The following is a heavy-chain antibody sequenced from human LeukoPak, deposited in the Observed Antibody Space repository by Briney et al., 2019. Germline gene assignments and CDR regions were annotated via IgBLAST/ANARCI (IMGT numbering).Heavy chain of an antibody. CDR2: IYHSGST. D-gene: IGHD5-12*01. CDR3: ARTVDIVATILGDDAFDI. CDR1: GGSISSSSYY. J-gene: IGHJ3*02. Sequence: KPSETLSLTCSVSGGSISSSSYYWGWIRQPPGKGLELIGYIYHSGSTYYNPSLKSRVTISVDRSKNQFSLKLSSVTAADTAVYYCARTVDIVATILGDDAFDIWGQGTMVTVSS. V-gene: IGHV4-39*07.